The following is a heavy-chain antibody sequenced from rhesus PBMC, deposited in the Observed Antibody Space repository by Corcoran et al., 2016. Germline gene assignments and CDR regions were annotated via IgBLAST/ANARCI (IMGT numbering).Heavy chain of an antibody. CDR3: AREGPYSSGWAPFDY. D-gene: IGHD6-31*01. Sequence: QVQLQESGPGLVKPSETLSLTCAVSGYSISSGYYWGWIRQPPGKGLEWIGGSYGSGWGHSPNPTLKSRVTRSVDTSKNQVSLKLSSVTAADTAVYYCAREGPYSSGWAPFDYWGQGVLVTVSS. CDR1: GYSISSGYY. J-gene: IGHJ4*01. CDR2: SYGSGWGH. V-gene: IGHV4S14*01.